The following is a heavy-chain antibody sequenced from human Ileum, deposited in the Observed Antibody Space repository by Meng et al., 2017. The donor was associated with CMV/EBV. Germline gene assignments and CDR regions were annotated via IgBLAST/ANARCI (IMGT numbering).Heavy chain of an antibody. V-gene: IGHV1-2*02. CDR1: GYTFIGYY. J-gene: IGHJ6*02. CDR3: ARDCKAYYVFWSGKGGMDV. CDR2: INPNSGGT. Sequence: ASVKVSCKASGYTFIGYYMHWVRQAPGQGLEWMGWINPNSGGTNYAQKFQGRVTMTRDTSISTADMELSRLRWDDTAVYYCARDCKAYYVFWSGKGGMDVWGQGTTVTVSS. D-gene: IGHD3-3*01.